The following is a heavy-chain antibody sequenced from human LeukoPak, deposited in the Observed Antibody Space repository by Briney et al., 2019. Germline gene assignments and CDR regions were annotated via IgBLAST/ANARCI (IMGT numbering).Heavy chain of an antibody. CDR2: IASDGSST. CDR3: ARGRPHGNDY. D-gene: IGHD4-23*01. CDR1: GNYW. J-gene: IGHJ4*02. Sequence: GGSLRLSCAASGNYWMHWARQAPGKGLVWVSRIASDGSSTTYADSVKGRFSISRDNAKNTLYLQMNSLRVEDTAVYYCARGRPHGNDYWGQGTLVTVSS. V-gene: IGHV3-74*01.